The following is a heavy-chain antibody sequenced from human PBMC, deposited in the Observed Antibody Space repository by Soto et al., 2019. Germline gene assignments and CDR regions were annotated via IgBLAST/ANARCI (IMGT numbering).Heavy chain of an antibody. CDR1: GGSISNHY. D-gene: IGHD2-21*02. J-gene: IGHJ4*01. CDR3: PRAYWYSEY. V-gene: IGHV4-59*11. Sequence: QVQLQESGPGLVKPSETLSLTCTVSGGSISNHYWSWIRQPPGKGLEWIGYSYYNGNTNYLPSLKRRLTMSGDTTKNQLSLKLSSLTAADTAVYYCPRAYWYSEYWGHGTLVTVSS. CDR2: SYYNGNT.